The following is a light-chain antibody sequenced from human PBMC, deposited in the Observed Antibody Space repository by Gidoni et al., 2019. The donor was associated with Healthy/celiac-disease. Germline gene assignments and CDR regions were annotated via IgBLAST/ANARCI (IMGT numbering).Light chain of an antibody. Sequence: DIQMTQSPSTLSASVGDRVTITSRASQSISSWLAWYQKKPGKSPKLLIYDASSSESGVPSRFSGSGSETEFTLTISSLQPDDFATYYCQQYNLPYTFGQGTKLEIK. CDR3: QQYNLPYT. CDR1: QSISSW. J-gene: IGKJ2*01. V-gene: IGKV1-5*01. CDR2: DAS.